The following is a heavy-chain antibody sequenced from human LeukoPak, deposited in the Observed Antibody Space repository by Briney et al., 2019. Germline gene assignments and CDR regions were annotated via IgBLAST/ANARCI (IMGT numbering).Heavy chain of an antibody. J-gene: IGHJ4*02. D-gene: IGHD3-9*01. CDR3: AKEGPPGYYDILTGYHADY. CDR2: ISGSGGST. V-gene: IGHV3-23*01. CDR1: GFTFSSYG. Sequence: PGGSLRPSCAASGFTFSSYGMSWVRQAPGKGLEWVSAISGSGGSTYYADSVKGRFTISRDNSKNTLYLQMNSLRAEDTAVYYCAKEGPPGYYDILTGYHADYWGQGTLVTVSS.